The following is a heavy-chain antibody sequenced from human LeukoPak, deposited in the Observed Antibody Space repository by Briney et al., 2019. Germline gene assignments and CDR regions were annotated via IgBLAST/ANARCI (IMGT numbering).Heavy chain of an antibody. CDR2: ISAYNGNT. J-gene: IGHJ4*02. CDR3: ARDRRFLITMIVVALGY. Sequence: ASVKVSCKASGYTFTSYGISWVRQAPGQGLEWMGLISAYNGNTNYAQKLQGRVTMTTDTSTSTAYMELRSLRSDDTAVYYCARDRRFLITMIVVALGYWGQGTLVTVSS. D-gene: IGHD3-22*01. CDR1: GYTFTSYG. V-gene: IGHV1-18*01.